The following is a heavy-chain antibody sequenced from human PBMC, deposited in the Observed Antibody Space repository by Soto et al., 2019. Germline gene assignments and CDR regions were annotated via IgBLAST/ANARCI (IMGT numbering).Heavy chain of an antibody. Sequence: LSLTCAVYGGSFSGYFWTWIRQPPGKGLEWIGEINHSGNTYYNPSLKSRVTVSVDTSENHFPLRLTSVTAADTAVYYCVRGQWLPRGEYWGQGNLVTVSS. V-gene: IGHV4-34*01. J-gene: IGHJ4*02. CDR2: INHSGNT. D-gene: IGHD6-19*01. CDR1: GGSFSGYF. CDR3: VRGQWLPRGEY.